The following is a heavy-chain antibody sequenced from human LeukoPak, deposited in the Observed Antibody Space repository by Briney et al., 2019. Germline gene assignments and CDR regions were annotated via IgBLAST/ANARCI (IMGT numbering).Heavy chain of an antibody. CDR2: ISVYNGNT. V-gene: IGHV1-18*01. CDR3: ARVGIAVPPEIDY. D-gene: IGHD6-19*01. Sequence: ASVKVSCKASGYTFVNYGISWVRQAPGQGLEWMGWISVYNGNTDYAQRFQGRVTMTTDTSKGMAYMELRSPRSDDTAIYYCARVGIAVPPEIDYWGQGTLVTVSS. CDR1: GYTFVNYG. J-gene: IGHJ4*02.